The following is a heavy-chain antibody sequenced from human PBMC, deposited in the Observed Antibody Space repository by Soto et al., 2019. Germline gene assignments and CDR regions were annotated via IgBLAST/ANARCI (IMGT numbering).Heavy chain of an antibody. Sequence: GGSLRLSCAASGFTFSSYAMHWVRQAPGKGLEWVAVISYDGSSKYYADSVKGRFTISRDNSKNTLYLQMNSLRAEDTAVYYCARAPAGYDSSGYYDYWGQGTLVTVSS. CDR2: ISYDGSSK. D-gene: IGHD3-22*01. J-gene: IGHJ4*02. V-gene: IGHV3-30-3*01. CDR1: GFTFSSYA. CDR3: ARAPAGYDSSGYYDY.